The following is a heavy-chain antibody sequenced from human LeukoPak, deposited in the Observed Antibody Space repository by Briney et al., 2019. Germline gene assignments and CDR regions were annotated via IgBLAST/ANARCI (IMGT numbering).Heavy chain of an antibody. Sequence: GGSLRLSCAASGFTFSSYEMNWVRQAPGKGLEWVSYISSSGSTIYYADSVKGRFTISRDNAKNSLYLQMSSLRAEDTAVYYCAREVTVLLWFGELLRDYYYMDVWGKGTTVTISS. CDR3: AREVTVLLWFGELLRDYYYMDV. V-gene: IGHV3-48*03. CDR1: GFTFSSYE. J-gene: IGHJ6*03. D-gene: IGHD3-10*01. CDR2: ISSSGSTI.